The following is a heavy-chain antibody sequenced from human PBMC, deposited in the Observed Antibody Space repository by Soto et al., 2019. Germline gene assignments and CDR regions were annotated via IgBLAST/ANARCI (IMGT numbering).Heavy chain of an antibody. J-gene: IGHJ6*02. Sequence: ASVKVSCKTSGYTFTRNGISWVRQAPGQGLEWMGWISPKSGSIKYAQKFQGRVIMTTDTSASTAYMELRSLRSDDTAVYYCVKDRDSNSWPSRDVWGPGTTVTVSS. CDR3: VKDRDSNSWPSRDV. D-gene: IGHD3-22*01. V-gene: IGHV1-18*01. CDR2: ISPKSGSI. CDR1: GYTFTRNG.